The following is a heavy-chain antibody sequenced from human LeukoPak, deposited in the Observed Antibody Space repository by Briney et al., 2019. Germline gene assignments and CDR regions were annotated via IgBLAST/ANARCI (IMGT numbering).Heavy chain of an antibody. Sequence: SETLSLTCTVSGGSISSGGYYWSWIRQHPGKGLEWIGYIYYSGSTYYNPSLKSRVIISVETSKNQFSLKLSSVTAADTAVYYCARQRATYFDYWGQGTLVTVSS. V-gene: IGHV4-31*03. D-gene: IGHD5-24*01. CDR2: IYYSGST. CDR3: ARQRATYFDY. CDR1: GGSISSGGYY. J-gene: IGHJ4*02.